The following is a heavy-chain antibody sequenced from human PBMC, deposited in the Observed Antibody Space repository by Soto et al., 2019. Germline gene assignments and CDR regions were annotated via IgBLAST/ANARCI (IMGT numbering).Heavy chain of an antibody. V-gene: IGHV3-23*01. CDR3: AKASGVPTHEIDY. CDR2: ISGSGGST. CDR1: GFTFSSYA. Sequence: PGGSLRLACAASGFTFSSYAMSWVRQAPGKGLEWVSAISGSGGSTYYADSVKGRFTISRDNSKNTLYLQMNSLRAEDTAVYYCAKASGVPTHEIDYWGQRTLVTVSS. J-gene: IGHJ4*02.